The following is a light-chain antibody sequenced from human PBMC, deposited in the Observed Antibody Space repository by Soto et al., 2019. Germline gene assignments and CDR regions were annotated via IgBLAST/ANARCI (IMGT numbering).Light chain of an antibody. CDR3: QQSYPTPYT. CDR2: GAS. CDR1: QSIRSY. V-gene: IGKV1-39*01. J-gene: IGKJ2*01. Sequence: DIQMTQSPSSLSASVGDRVTITCRASQSIRSYLNWYHQKPWKTPQLLIYGASNLQSGAPSRFTGSGSGTQFTLTISSLQPEDFATYYCQQSYPTPYTFGQGTKLEIK.